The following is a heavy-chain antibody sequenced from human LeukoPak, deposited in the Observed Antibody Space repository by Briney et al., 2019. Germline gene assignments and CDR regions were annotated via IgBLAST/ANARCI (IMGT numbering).Heavy chain of an antibody. J-gene: IGHJ3*02. Sequence: WEKVPYKASGGTLRSYAISWVRQAPGPGLEGMGRIIPILGIANYAQKFQGRVTITADNSTITAYMELSSLRSEDTAVYYCASVLPYCSGGSCYSGAFDIWGQGTMVTVSS. CDR2: IIPILGIA. D-gene: IGHD2-15*01. V-gene: IGHV1-69*04. CDR1: GGTLRSYA. CDR3: ASVLPYCSGGSCYSGAFDI.